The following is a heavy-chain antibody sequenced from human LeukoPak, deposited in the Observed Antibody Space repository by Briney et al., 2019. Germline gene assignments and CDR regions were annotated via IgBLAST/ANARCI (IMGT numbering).Heavy chain of an antibody. CDR2: ISSNGGST. V-gene: IGHV3-64*01. CDR3: ARVKLWLWGLDL. CDR1: GFTFSSYA. D-gene: IGHD5-18*01. Sequence: PGGSLRLSCAASGFTFSSYAMHWVRQAPGKGLEYVSAISSNGGSTYYANSVKGRFTISRDNSKNTLYLQMGSLRAEDMAVYYCARVKLWLWGLDLWGRGTLVTVSS. J-gene: IGHJ2*01.